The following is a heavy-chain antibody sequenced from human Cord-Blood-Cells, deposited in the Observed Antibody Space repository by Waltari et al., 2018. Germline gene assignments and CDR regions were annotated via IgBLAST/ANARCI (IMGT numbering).Heavy chain of an antibody. Sequence: QVQLQESGPGLVKPSETLSLTCTVSGGSISSYYWSWIRQPPGKGLEWIGYIYYSGSTNYNPSLKSRVTISVYTSKNQFSLKLSSVTAADTAVYYCARASPYPWIQERGAFDIWGQGTMVTVSS. D-gene: IGHD5-18*01. CDR3: ARASPYPWIQERGAFDI. CDR1: GGSISSYY. CDR2: IYYSGST. J-gene: IGHJ3*02. V-gene: IGHV4-59*01.